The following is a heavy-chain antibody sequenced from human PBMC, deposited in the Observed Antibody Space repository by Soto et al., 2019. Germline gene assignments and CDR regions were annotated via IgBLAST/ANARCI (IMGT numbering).Heavy chain of an antibody. Sequence: QVQLQQSSPGLVKPSQALSLTCDISGDSVSSNSAGWNWIRQTPSRGLEWLGRTYYKSKWYYTYAASVKSRIIVSPDTSKNQFSLQLTSVTPEDTAVYYCARGSWDDVSGHYYMDVWDKGTTVTVSS. CDR2: TYYKSKWYY. CDR3: ARGSWDDVSGHYYMDV. J-gene: IGHJ6*03. CDR1: GDSVSSNSAG. V-gene: IGHV6-1*01. D-gene: IGHD1-1*01.